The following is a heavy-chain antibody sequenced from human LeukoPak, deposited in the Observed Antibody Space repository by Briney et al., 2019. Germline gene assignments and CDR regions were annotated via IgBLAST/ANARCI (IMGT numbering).Heavy chain of an antibody. CDR1: GFSFRSYV. CDR2: ISYDGSNV. Sequence: GRSLRLSCAASGFSFRSYVMHWVRQTPGKGLEWVAVISYDGSNVNYTDSVKGRFIISRDNSKHTLYLQMNSLRAEDTAVYYCARGFYGAGSYRWFHPWGQGALVTVSS. J-gene: IGHJ5*02. V-gene: IGHV3-30*03. D-gene: IGHD3-10*01. CDR3: ARGFYGAGSYRWFHP.